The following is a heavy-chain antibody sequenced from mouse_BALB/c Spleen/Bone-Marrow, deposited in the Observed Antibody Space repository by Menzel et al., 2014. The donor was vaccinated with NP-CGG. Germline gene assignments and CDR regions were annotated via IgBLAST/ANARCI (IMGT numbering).Heavy chain of an antibody. V-gene: IGHV5-9*02. CDR1: GFAFSSYD. CDR2: ISSGGSYT. Sequence: EVQLVESEGGLVKPGGSLKLSCAASGFAFSSYDMSWVRQTPEKRLEWVATISSGGSYTYYPDSVKGRFTISRDNARNTLYLQMSSLRSEDTALYYCTRLLRLRYFDYWGQGTTLTVSS. CDR3: TRLLRLRYFDY. D-gene: IGHD1-2*01. J-gene: IGHJ2*01.